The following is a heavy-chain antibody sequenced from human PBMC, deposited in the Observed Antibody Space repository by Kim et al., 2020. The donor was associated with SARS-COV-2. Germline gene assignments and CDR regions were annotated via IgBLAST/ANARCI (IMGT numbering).Heavy chain of an antibody. CDR3: ARPKVAAAGTRYYFDY. V-gene: IGHV3-30*01. J-gene: IGHJ4*02. D-gene: IGHD6-13*01. Sequence: VKGRFTTSRDNSKTTLYLQMNSLRAEDTAVYYCARPKVAAAGTRYYFDYWGQGTLVTVSS.